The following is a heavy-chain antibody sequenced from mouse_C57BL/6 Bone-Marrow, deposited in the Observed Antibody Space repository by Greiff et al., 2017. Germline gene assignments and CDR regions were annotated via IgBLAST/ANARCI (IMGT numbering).Heavy chain of an antibody. CDR1: GYTFTSYW. V-gene: IGHV1-72*01. J-gene: IGHJ4*01. D-gene: IGHD3-1*01. CDR2: IDPNSGGT. Sequence: QVQLQQPGAELVKPGASVKLSCKASGYTFTSYWMPWVKQRPGRGLEWIGGIDPNSGGTKYNEKFKSKATLTVDKPSSTAYMQLSSLTSEDSAVYYCSRSGNYYAMDYWGQGTSVTVSS. CDR3: SRSGNYYAMDY.